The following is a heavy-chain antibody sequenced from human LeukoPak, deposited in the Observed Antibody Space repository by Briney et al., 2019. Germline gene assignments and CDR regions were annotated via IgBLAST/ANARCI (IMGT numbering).Heavy chain of an antibody. D-gene: IGHD6-25*01. CDR2: IYHSGST. CDR1: GYSISSGYF. Sequence: PSEALSLTCTISGYSISSGYFWVWIRQPPGKGLEWIGSIYHSGSTYYNPSLKSRVTLSVDTSKNQFSLKLSSVTAADTAVYYCASDSPAADYWGQGTLVTVSS. CDR3: ASDSPAADY. V-gene: IGHV4-38-2*02. J-gene: IGHJ4*02.